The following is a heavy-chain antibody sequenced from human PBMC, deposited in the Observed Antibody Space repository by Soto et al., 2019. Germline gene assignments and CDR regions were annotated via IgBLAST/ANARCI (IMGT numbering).Heavy chain of an antibody. CDR1: GFTFRSFW. D-gene: IGHD1-7*01. V-gene: IGHV3-7*01. Sequence: GGSLRLSCAASGFTFRSFWMSWVRKAPGKGLEWVANIKQGGGEKYYVDSVKGRFTISRDNAKNSLYLQMNSLRAEDTVVYYCARVSGTGTTFDFDYWGQGTLVTVSS. J-gene: IGHJ4*02. CDR3: ARVSGTGTTFDFDY. CDR2: IKQGGGEK.